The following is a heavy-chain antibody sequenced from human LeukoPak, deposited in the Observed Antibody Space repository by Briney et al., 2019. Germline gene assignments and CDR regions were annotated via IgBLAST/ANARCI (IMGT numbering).Heavy chain of an antibody. J-gene: IGHJ4*02. V-gene: IGHV3-7*01. CDR2: IKQDGSEK. CDR1: GFTFSSYW. Sequence: GGSLRLSCAASGFTFSSYWNSWVRQAPGKGLECVANIKQDGSEKYYVDSVKGRFTISRDNAKNSLCLQMNSLRAEDTAVYYCARRNLYCSSTSCFIDYWGQGTLVTVSS. D-gene: IGHD2-2*01. CDR3: ARRNLYCSSTSCFIDY.